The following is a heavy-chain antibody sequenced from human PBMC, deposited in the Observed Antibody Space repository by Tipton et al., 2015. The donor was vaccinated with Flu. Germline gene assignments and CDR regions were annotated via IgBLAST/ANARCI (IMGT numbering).Heavy chain of an antibody. V-gene: IGHV4-4*02. CDR3: ASAGCDFWRGYCPGFEYYGMEV. CDR1: GDSISSDNF. CDR2: IYHTGTT. J-gene: IGHJ6*02. Sequence: TLSLTCAVSGDSISSDNFWSWVRQPPGKGLEWIGEIYHTGTTNYNPSLKSRVTISVDKSKNQFSLKLTSVTAADTAVYYCASAGCDFWRGYCPGFEYYGMEVWGQGTTVTVSS. D-gene: IGHD3-3*01.